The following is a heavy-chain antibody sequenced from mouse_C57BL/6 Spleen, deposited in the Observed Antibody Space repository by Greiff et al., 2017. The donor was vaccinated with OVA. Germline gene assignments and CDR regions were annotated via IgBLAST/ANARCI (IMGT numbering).Heavy chain of an antibody. V-gene: IGHV1-72*01. Sequence: QVQLQQPGAELVKPGASVKLSCKASGYTFTSYWMHWVKQRPGRGLEWIGGIDPNSGGTKYNEKFKSKATLTVDKPSSTAYMQLSSLTSEDSAVYYCASFYLYAMDYWGQGTSVTVSS. D-gene: IGHD1-1*01. CDR2: IDPNSGGT. J-gene: IGHJ4*01. CDR1: GYTFTSYW. CDR3: ASFYLYAMDY.